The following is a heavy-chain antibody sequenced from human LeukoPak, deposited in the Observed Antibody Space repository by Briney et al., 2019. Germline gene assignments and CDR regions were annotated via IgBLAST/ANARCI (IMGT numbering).Heavy chain of an antibody. V-gene: IGHV1-2*06. CDR3: ARGYQGSPIDY. Sequence: ASVKVSCKASGYTFTDSYVHWVRQAPGQGLEWMGRINPNSGGTNYAQKFQGRVTMTRDTSISTAYMELSRLRSDDTAVYYCARGYQGSPIDYWGQGTLVTVSS. D-gene: IGHD2-2*01. CDR2: INPNSGGT. J-gene: IGHJ4*02. CDR1: GYTFTDSY.